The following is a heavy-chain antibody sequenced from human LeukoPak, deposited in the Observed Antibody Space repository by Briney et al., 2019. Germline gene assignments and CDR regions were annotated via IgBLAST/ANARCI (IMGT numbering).Heavy chain of an antibody. V-gene: IGHV4-34*01. J-gene: IGHJ4*02. CDR2: INHSGST. Sequence: SETLSLTCAVYGGSFSGYYWSWIRQPPGKGLEWIGEINHSGSTNYNPSLKSRVTISVDTSENQFSLKLSSVTAADTAVYYCARGPSRSVPEGNFDYWGQGTLVTVSS. CDR3: ARGPSRSVPEGNFDY. CDR1: GGSFSGYY.